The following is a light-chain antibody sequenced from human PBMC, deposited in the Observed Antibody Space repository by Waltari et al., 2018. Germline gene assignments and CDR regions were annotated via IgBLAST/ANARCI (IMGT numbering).Light chain of an antibody. CDR3: CSYAGRGTYV. V-gene: IGLV2-23*02. CDR1: TGDVGNYDL. Sequence: QSALTQPASVSGTPGQSITISCTGTTGDVGNYDLVSWYQQHPGKAPKLLICEVIKRPSGVSRRFAVSKSGNTASLTISGLQAEDEADYYCCSYAGRGTYVFGSGTKVTV. J-gene: IGLJ1*01. CDR2: EVI.